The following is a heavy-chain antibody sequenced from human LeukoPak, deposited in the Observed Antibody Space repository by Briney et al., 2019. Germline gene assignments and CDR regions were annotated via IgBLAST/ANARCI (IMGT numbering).Heavy chain of an antibody. D-gene: IGHD3-3*01. CDR1: GGSISSYY. CDR3: ARLRFLGFDY. Sequence: SETLSLTCTVSGGSISSYYWSWIRQPPGKGLEWIGYIYYSGSTNYNPSLKSRVTISVDTSKNQFSLKLSSVTAADTAVYYCARLRFLGFDYWGQGTLVTVSS. V-gene: IGHV4-59*01. CDR2: IYYSGST. J-gene: IGHJ4*02.